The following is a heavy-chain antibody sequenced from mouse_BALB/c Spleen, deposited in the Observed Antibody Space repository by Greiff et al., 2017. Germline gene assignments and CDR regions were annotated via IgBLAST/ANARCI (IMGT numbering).Heavy chain of an antibody. CDR1: GYTFTSYT. CDR2: INPSSGYT. V-gene: IGHV1-4*01. D-gene: IGHD2-10*02. Sequence: VQLQQSGAELARPGASVKMSCKASGYTFTSYTMHWVKQRPGQGLEWIGYINPSSGYTNYNQKFKDKATLTADKSSSTAYMQLSSLTSEDSAVYYCARGGYGNYVWYFDVWGAGTTVTGSS. CDR3: ARGGYGNYVWYFDV. J-gene: IGHJ1*01.